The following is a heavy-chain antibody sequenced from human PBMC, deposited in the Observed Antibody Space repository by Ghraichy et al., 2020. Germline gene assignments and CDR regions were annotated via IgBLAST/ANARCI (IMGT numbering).Heavy chain of an antibody. CDR1: GFTFRSYA. Sequence: GSLRLSCAASGFTFRSYAMSWVRQAPGKGLEWVSTISVSGGSTYYADSVKGRFTISRDNSKNTLYLQMSSLRAEDTAVYFCAKDPMTSDAFDIWGQGTLVTVSS. CDR2: ISVSGGST. CDR3: AKDPMTSDAFDI. J-gene: IGHJ3*02. V-gene: IGHV3-23*01.